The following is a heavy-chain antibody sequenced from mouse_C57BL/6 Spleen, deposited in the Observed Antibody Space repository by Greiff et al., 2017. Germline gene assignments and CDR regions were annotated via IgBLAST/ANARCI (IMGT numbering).Heavy chain of an antibody. CDR1: GYSFTGYY. CDR3: ATYDYSLDY. J-gene: IGHJ2*01. D-gene: IGHD2-4*01. CDR2: INPSTGGT. Sequence: EVKLQESGPELVKPGASVKISCKASGYSFTGYYMNWVKQSPEKSLEWIGEINPSTGGTTYNQKFKAKATLTVDKSSSTAYMQLKSLTSEDSAVYYCATYDYSLDYWGQGTTLTVSS. V-gene: IGHV1-42*01.